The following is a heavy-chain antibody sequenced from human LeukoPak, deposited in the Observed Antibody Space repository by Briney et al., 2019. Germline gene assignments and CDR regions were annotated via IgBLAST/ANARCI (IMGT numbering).Heavy chain of an antibody. CDR1: GYSFSSYD. J-gene: IGHJ4*02. Sequence: TSPKDSSKASGYSFSSYDINWVRQATGQGLEWMGWMNTNSGNTGYAPTFQGRVTMTRNTSISTAYMELSGLRSEDTAGYYCARSLLYSNIDYWGQGTLVTVSS. CDR3: ARSLLYSNIDY. CDR2: MNTNSGNT. V-gene: IGHV1-8*01. D-gene: IGHD4-11*01.